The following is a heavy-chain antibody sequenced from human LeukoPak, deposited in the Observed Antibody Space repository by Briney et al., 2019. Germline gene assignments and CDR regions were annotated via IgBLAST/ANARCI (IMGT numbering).Heavy chain of an antibody. Sequence: PSETLSLTCAVSGVSFNDYYWSWVRQTPGKGLEWIGEINHSGYTNDSPSLKSRVTLSIDTSRKQFSLNLRSVTVADTGIYYCTRMTTGHDYWGQETLVTVSS. D-gene: IGHD4-17*01. CDR3: TRMTTGHDY. CDR1: GVSFNDYY. CDR2: INHSGYT. J-gene: IGHJ4*02. V-gene: IGHV4-34*01.